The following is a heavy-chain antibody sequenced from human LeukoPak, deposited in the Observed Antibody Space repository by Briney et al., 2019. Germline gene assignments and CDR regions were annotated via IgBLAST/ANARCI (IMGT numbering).Heavy chain of an antibody. CDR2: IIPILGIA. CDR1: GGTFSSYA. Sequence: GSSVTVSCKASGGTFSSYAISWVRQAPGQGLEWMGRIIPILGIANYAQKFQGRVTITADKSTSTAYMELSSLRSEDTAVYYCARSTGRYGSGSYYNPPFDYWGQGTLVTVSS. J-gene: IGHJ4*02. V-gene: IGHV1-69*04. CDR3: ARSTGRYGSGSYYNPPFDY. D-gene: IGHD3-10*01.